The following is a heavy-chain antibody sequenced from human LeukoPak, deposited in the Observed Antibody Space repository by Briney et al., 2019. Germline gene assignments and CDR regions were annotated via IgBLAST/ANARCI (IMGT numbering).Heavy chain of an antibody. CDR2: IHGSGGST. CDR1: GFTFSSYA. J-gene: IGHJ6*02. CDR3: AKGADYYYYYPMDV. V-gene: IGHV3-23*01. Sequence: GGSLRLSCAASGFTFSSYAMNWVRQAPGKGLEWVSTIHGSGGSTYNADSVKGRFTISRDNSRNTLSLQMNSLRAEDTAVYYCAKGADYYYYYPMDVWGQGTTVTVSS.